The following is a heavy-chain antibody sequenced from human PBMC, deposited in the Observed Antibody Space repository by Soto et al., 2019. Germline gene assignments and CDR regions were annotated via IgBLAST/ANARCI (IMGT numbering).Heavy chain of an antibody. CDR3: AGQPTAGSYYYLWSYDYCYAMDV. V-gene: IGHV4-30-4*01. CDR2: IYYSGST. Sequence: PSETLSLTCSVSGGSISSGDYYWNWIRQPPGKGLEWIGHIYYSGSTYYNSSLKSRVTISLDTSKNQFSLKLSSVTAADTSVYYCAGQPTAGSYYYLWSYDYCYAMDVWGQGTTVTVSS. CDR1: GGSISSGDYY. D-gene: IGHD3-10*01. J-gene: IGHJ6*02.